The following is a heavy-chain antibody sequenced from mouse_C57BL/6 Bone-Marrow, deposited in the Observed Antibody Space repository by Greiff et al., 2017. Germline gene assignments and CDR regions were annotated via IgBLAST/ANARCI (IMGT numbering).Heavy chain of an antibody. Sequence: QVQLQQSGAELVMPGASVKLSCKASGYTFTSYWMHWVKQRPGQGLEWIGEIDPSDSYTNYNQKFKGKSTLTVDKSSSTAYMQLSSLTSEDSAVYYCASPYYGNPWYFDVWGTGTTVTVSS. CDR3: ASPYYGNPWYFDV. CDR1: GYTFTSYW. V-gene: IGHV1-69*01. J-gene: IGHJ1*03. D-gene: IGHD2-10*01. CDR2: IDPSDSYT.